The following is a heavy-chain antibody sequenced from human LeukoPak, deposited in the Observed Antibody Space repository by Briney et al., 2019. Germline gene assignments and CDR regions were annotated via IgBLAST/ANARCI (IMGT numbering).Heavy chain of an antibody. CDR2: IRYDGSNK. V-gene: IGHV3-30*02. CDR1: GFTVSSNY. J-gene: IGHJ6*03. CDR3: AKGGNGSSVLDV. Sequence: GGSLRLSCAASGFTVSSNYMSWVRQAPGKGLEWVAFIRYDGSNKYYADSVKGRFTISRDNSKNTLYVQMNNLRAEDTAVYYCAKGGNGSSVLDVWGKGTTVTV. D-gene: IGHD6-6*01.